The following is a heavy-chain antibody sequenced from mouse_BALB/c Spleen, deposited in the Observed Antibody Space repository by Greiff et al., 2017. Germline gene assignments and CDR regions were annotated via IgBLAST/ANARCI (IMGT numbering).Heavy chain of an antibody. V-gene: IGHV3-8*02. D-gene: IGHD2-2*01. CDR1: GDSITSGY. Sequence: EVHLVESGPSLVKPSQTLSLTCSVTGDSITSGYWNWIRKFPGNKLEYMGYISYSGSTYYNPSLKSRISITRDTSKNQYYLQLNSVTTEDTATYYCARFYYGYDGHYYAMDYWGQGTSVTVSS. CDR3: ARFYYGYDGHYYAMDY. CDR2: ISYSGST. J-gene: IGHJ4*01.